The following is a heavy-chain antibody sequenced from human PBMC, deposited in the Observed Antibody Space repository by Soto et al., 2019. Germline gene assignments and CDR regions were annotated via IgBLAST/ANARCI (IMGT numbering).Heavy chain of an antibody. CDR3: AREGDDRHFFFDS. Sequence: SETLSLTCTVSGGSISSGGYYWSWIRQHPGKGLEWIGRIYTGGNTYYNPSLKSRVTMSVDTSKSQFSLKLTSVTAADTAVYYCAREGDDRHFFFDSWGQGTLVTVSS. D-gene: IGHD3-3*02. V-gene: IGHV4-61*02. CDR1: GGSISSGGYY. J-gene: IGHJ4*02. CDR2: IYTGGNT.